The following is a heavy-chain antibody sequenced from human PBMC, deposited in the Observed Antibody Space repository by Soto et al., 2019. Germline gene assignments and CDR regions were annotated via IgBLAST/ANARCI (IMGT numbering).Heavy chain of an antibody. CDR3: ARAVTGTPDY. J-gene: IGHJ4*02. Sequence: EVQLVESGGGLVQPGGSLRLSCATSGFTISNFWMTWVRQAPGKGLEWVANIKQDGSEKYYVDSVKGRFTISRDNAKNSLYLQMNSLRAEDTAVYYCARAVTGTPDYWGQGTRVTVSS. V-gene: IGHV3-7*01. CDR1: GFTISNFW. D-gene: IGHD1-1*01. CDR2: IKQDGSEK.